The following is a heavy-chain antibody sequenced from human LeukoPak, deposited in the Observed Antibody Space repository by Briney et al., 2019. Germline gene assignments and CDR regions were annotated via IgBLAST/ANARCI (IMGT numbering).Heavy chain of an antibody. V-gene: IGHV3-23*01. CDR3: AKWGDYGVLTGYYVSDY. Sequence: GASLRLSCAASGFTFSNYAMSWVRQAPGKGLEWVSAITGSGSGIYYADSMKSRFTISRDNSKNTLYLQINSLRAEDTAVYYCAKWGDYGVLTGYYVSDYWGQGTLVTVSS. J-gene: IGHJ4*02. CDR2: ITGSGSGI. CDR1: GFTFSNYA. D-gene: IGHD3-9*01.